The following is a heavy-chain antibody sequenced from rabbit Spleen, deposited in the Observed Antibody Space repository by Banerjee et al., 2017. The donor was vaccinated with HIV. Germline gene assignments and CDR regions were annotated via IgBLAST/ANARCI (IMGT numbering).Heavy chain of an antibody. J-gene: IGHJ4*01. V-gene: IGHV1S40*01. CDR1: GFDFTVTYY. Sequence: QSLEESGGDLVKPGASLTLTCKASGFDFTVTYYMCWVRQAPGKGLEWIGCIYTSSGSTWYASWAKGRFTNSKTSSTTVTLQMTSLTVADTATYFCARSGGTGYAGATNLWGPGTLVTVS. D-gene: IGHD6-1*01. CDR3: ARSGGTGYAGATNL. CDR2: IYTSSGST.